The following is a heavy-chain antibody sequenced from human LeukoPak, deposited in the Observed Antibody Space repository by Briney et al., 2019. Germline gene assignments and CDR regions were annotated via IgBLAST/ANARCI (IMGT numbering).Heavy chain of an antibody. J-gene: IGHJ4*02. CDR1: GGSISSYY. Sequence: SETLSLTCTVSGGSISSYYWSWIRQPAGKGLEWIGRIYTSGSTNYNPSLKSRVAMSVDTSKNQFSLKLSSVTAADTAVYYCARDANNYYDSSGLDYWGQGTLVTVSS. CDR2: IYTSGST. D-gene: IGHD3-22*01. CDR3: ARDANNYYDSSGLDY. V-gene: IGHV4-4*07.